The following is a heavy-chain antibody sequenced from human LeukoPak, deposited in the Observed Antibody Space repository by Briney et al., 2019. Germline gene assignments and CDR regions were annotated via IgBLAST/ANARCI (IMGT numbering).Heavy chain of an antibody. CDR3: ARVQYSSSWPFDY. CDR1: GFTFSIYS. Sequence: PGGSLRLSCAASGFTFSIYSMNGVRQAPGKGLEWVSSISSSSSYIYYADSVKGRFTISRDNAKNSLYLQMNSLRDEDTAVYYCARVQYSSSWPFDYWGQGTLVTVSS. V-gene: IGHV3-21*01. CDR2: ISSSSSYI. J-gene: IGHJ4*02. D-gene: IGHD6-13*01.